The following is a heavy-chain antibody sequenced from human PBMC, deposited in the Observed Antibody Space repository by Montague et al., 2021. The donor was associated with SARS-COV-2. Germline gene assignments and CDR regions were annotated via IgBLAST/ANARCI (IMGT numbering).Heavy chain of an antibody. V-gene: IGHV4-59*12. CDR3: ARDNRIAMLVVVTRYGLDV. J-gene: IGHJ6*02. D-gene: IGHD3-22*01. CDR1: GGSISRYY. Sequence: SETLSLTCTVSGGSISRYYWNWIRQPPGKGLEWIAYIYYSGSTNYNPSLKSRVTISVDTSKNQFSLKLSSVTAADTAVYYCARDNRIAMLVVVTRYGLDVWGQGTTVTVSS. CDR2: IYYSGST.